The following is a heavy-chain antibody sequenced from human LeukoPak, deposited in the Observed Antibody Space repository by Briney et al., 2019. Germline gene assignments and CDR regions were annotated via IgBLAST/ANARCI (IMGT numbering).Heavy chain of an antibody. D-gene: IGHD3-16*02. CDR3: ARGFYVWGSYRYTGLDY. CDR1: GYSFTSYG. J-gene: IGHJ4*02. CDR2: VSAYNGNT. Sequence: ASVTVSYMASGYSFTSYGISWVRQAPGQGREGVGWVSAYNGNTNYAQKLQGRVSMTTDTSTSTAYLELRSLRSDDTAVYYCARGFYVWGSYRYTGLDYWGQGTLVTVSS. V-gene: IGHV1-18*01.